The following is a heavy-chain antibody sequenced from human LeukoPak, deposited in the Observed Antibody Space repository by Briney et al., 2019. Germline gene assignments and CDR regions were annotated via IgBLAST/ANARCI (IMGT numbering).Heavy chain of an antibody. CDR2: IRSKAYGGTT. V-gene: IGHV3-49*04. CDR3: TRGPIQLWIHNGMDV. D-gene: IGHD5-18*01. Sequence: GGSLRLSCTTSEFTFNNNLMSWVRKPPGKGLEWVGLIRSKAYGGTTEYAASVKGRFTISRDDSKSIAYLQMNSLKPEDTAVYYCTRGPIQLWIHNGMDVWGQGTTVTVSS. J-gene: IGHJ6*02. CDR1: EFTFNNNL.